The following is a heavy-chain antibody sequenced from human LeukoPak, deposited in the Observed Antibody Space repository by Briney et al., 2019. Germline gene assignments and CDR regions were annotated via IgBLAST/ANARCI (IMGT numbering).Heavy chain of an antibody. J-gene: IGHJ6*02. CDR2: INAGNGNT. Sequence: ASVKVSCKASGYTFTSYAMHWVRQAPGQRLEWMGWINAGNGNTKYSQKFQGRVTITRDTSASTAYMELSSLRSEDTAVYYCASPYYYDSSGYYYVGYYYYGMDVWGQGTTVTVSS. CDR3: ASPYYYDSSGYYYVGYYYYGMDV. D-gene: IGHD3-22*01. V-gene: IGHV1-3*01. CDR1: GYTFTSYA.